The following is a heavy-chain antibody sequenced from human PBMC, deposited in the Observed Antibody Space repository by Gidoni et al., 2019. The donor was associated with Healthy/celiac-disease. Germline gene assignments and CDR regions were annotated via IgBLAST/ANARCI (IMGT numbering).Heavy chain of an antibody. V-gene: IGHV4-39*07. CDR2: IYSSGST. CDR1: GGSLSSSRYY. CDR3: AREGDTAMDPSYYYGMDV. J-gene: IGHJ6*02. Sequence: QLQLQESGPGLVKPSETLSLTCTVSGGSLSSSRYYWGWIRQPPGKGLEWIGSIYSSGSTYYNPSLKIRVTISVDTSKNQFSLKLSSVTAADTAVYYCAREGDTAMDPSYYYGMDVWGQGTTVTVSS. D-gene: IGHD5-18*01.